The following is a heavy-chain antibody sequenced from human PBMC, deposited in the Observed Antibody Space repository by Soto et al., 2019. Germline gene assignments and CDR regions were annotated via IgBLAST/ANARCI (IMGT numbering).Heavy chain of an antibody. D-gene: IGHD2-2*02. V-gene: IGHV1-8*01. CDR1: GYTITSYD. CDR3: ARADCSSTSCYRYYYYGMDV. J-gene: IGHJ6*02. Sequence: QVQLVQSGAEVKKPGASVKVSCKASGYTITSYDINWVRQATGQGLEWMGWMNPNSGNTGYAQKFQGRVTMTRNTSISTAYMELSSLRSEDTAVYYCARADCSSTSCYRYYYYGMDVWGQGTTVTVSS. CDR2: MNPNSGNT.